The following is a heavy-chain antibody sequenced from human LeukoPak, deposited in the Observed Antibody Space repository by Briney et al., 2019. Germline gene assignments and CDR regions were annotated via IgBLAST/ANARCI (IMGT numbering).Heavy chain of an antibody. D-gene: IGHD2-2*01. CDR3: ARRGVPAELNEYFQH. V-gene: IGHV4-39*01. J-gene: IGHJ1*01. Sequence: SQTLSLTCTVSCGSISSSRYYWGWIRQPPGNGLEWIKSIYYSGSRYYNPSLKSRVTISVDTSKNQFSLKLSSVTAADTAVYYCARRGVPAELNEYFQHWGQGTLVTVSS. CDR1: CGSISSSRYY. CDR2: IYYSGSR.